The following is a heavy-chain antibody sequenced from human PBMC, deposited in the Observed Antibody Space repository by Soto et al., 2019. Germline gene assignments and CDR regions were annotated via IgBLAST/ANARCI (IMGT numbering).Heavy chain of an antibody. CDR3: ARHGSPYDYVWGSYRYSYGMDV. J-gene: IGHJ6*02. Sequence: GESLKISCKGCGYSFTSYWIGWVRQMPGKGLEWMGIIYPGESDTRYSPSFQGQVTISVDKSISTAYLQWSSLKASDTAMYYCARHGSPYDYVWGSYRYSYGMDVWGQGTTVTVSS. V-gene: IGHV5-51*01. CDR2: IYPGESDT. D-gene: IGHD3-16*02. CDR1: GYSFTSYW.